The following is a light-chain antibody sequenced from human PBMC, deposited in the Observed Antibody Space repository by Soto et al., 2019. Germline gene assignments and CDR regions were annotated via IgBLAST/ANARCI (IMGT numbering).Light chain of an antibody. CDR1: QSITNY. V-gene: IGKV1-39*01. Sequence: DIHMTQSPSALSASVGYRFTITCRASQSITNYLNWYQHKPGKAPNLLIYAASTLQAGVPSRLRGSGYGTDFTITISSMQHEDFATYLCQQSNSSPPTFGGGTKVDIK. J-gene: IGKJ4*01. CDR3: QQSNSSPPT. CDR2: AAS.